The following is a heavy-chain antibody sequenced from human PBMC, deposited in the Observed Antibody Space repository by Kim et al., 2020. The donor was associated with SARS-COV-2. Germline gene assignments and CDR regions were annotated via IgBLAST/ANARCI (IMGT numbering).Heavy chain of an antibody. CDR1: GGSFSGYY. V-gene: IGHV4-34*01. CDR3: ARGAGVRGAQRLYYDFWSGYHY. Sequence: SETLSLTCAVYGGSFSGYYWSWIRQPPGKGLEWIGEINHSGSTNYNPSLKSRVTISVDTSKNQFSLKLSSVTAADTAVYYCARGAGVRGAQRLYYDFWSGYHYWGQGTLVTVSS. CDR2: INHSGST. D-gene: IGHD3-3*01. J-gene: IGHJ4*02.